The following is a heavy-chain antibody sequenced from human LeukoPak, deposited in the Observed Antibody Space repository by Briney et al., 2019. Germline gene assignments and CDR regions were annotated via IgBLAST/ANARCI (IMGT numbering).Heavy chain of an antibody. Sequence: SGTLSLTCTVSGVSISSYYWSWIRQPPGKGLEWVGYIYYSGGTNYYPSLKRRVTISVDTSNNQFSLKLSLVTAADAAVYYCASEGWAAAVSYWGQGTLVTVSS. D-gene: IGHD6-13*01. J-gene: IGHJ4*02. CDR1: GVSISSYY. V-gene: IGHV4-59*01. CDR3: ASEGWAAAVSY. CDR2: IYYSGGT.